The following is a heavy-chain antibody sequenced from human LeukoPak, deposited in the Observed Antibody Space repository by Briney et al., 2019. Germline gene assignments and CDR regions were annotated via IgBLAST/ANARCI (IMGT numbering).Heavy chain of an antibody. CDR2: INHSGST. D-gene: IGHD3-10*01. CDR3: ARGPRAMVRGVIIRGRETQNDY. J-gene: IGHJ4*02. Sequence: PSETLSLTCAVYGGSFSGYYWSWIRQPPGKGLEWIGEINHSGSTNYNPSLKSRVAISVDTSKNQFSLKLSSVTAADTAVYYCARGPRAMVRGVIIRGRETQNDYWGQGTLVTVSS. CDR1: GGSFSGYY. V-gene: IGHV4-34*01.